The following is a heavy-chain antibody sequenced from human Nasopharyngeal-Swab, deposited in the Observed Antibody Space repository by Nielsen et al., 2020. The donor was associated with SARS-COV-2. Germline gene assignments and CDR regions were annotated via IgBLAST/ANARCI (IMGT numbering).Heavy chain of an antibody. CDR1: GYTFTSYD. J-gene: IGHJ6*02. D-gene: IGHD6-13*01. CDR3: AREGQQLVLDYYSMDV. CDR2: MNPNSGNT. Sequence: ASVKVSCKASGYTFTSYDINWVRQATGQGLEWMGWMNPNSGNTGYAQKFQGRVTMTRNTSISTAYMELSSLRSEDTAVYYCAREGQQLVLDYYSMDVWGQGTTVTVSS. V-gene: IGHV1-8*01.